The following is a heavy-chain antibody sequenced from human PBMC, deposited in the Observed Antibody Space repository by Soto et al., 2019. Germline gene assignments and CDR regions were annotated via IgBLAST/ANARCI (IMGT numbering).Heavy chain of an antibody. V-gene: IGHV4-30-2*01. CDR3: ASLKNYGDPLPPPYYFDY. Sequence: QLQLQESGSGLVKPSQTLSLTCAVSGGSISSGGYSWSWIRQPPGKGLEWIGYIYHSGSTYYNPSLKSRVTISVDRSKNQFSLKLSSVTAADTAVYYCASLKNYGDPLPPPYYFDYWGQGTLVTVSS. J-gene: IGHJ4*02. CDR2: IYHSGST. D-gene: IGHD4-17*01. CDR1: GGSISSGGYS.